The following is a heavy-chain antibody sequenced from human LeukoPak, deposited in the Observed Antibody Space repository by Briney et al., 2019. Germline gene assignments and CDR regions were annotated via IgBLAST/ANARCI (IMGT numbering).Heavy chain of an antibody. J-gene: IGHJ4*02. D-gene: IGHD3-10*01. CDR1: GGSISSSNYY. CDR3: ARPRLLFGSGPILV. CDR2: IYYSGYT. Sequence: SETLSLTCTVSGGSISSSNYYWGWIRQPPGKGLEWIGSIYYSGYTYYNPSLKSRVNISIDTSKNQFSLRLTSVTAADTAVYFCARPRLLFGSGPILVWGQGTLVTVSS. V-gene: IGHV4-39*07.